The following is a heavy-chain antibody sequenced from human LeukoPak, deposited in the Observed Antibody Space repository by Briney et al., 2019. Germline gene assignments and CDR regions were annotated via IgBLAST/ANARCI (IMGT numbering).Heavy chain of an antibody. J-gene: IGHJ4*02. CDR1: GFTFSSYW. CDR2: IKQDGSEK. D-gene: IGHD3-3*01. CDR3: ARVYDFWSGYYYDY. V-gene: IGHV3-7*03. Sequence: PGGSLRLSCAASGFTFSSYWMSWVRQAPGKGLEWVANIKQDGSEKYCVDSVKGRFTISRDNAKNSLYLQMNSLRAEDTAVYYCARVYDFWSGYYYDYWGQGTLVTVSS.